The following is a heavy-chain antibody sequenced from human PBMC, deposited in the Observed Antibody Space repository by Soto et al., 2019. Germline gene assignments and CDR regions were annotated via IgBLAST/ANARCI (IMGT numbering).Heavy chain of an antibody. CDR3: ARSHSSSWTLRDY. CDR2: INPNSGGT. Sequence: GASVKVSCKASGYTFTGYYMHWVRQAPGQGLEWMGWINPNSGGTNYAQKFQGWVTMTRDTSISTAYMELSRLRSDDTAVYYCARSHSSSWTLRDYWGQGTLVTVSS. V-gene: IGHV1-2*04. J-gene: IGHJ4*02. D-gene: IGHD6-13*01. CDR1: GYTFTGYY.